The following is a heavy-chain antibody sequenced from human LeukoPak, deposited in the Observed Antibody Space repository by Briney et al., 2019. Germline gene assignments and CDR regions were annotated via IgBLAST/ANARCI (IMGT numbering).Heavy chain of an antibody. CDR3: ARVSLYYYDSSGLVDY. V-gene: IGHV4-39*07. Sequence: SETLSLTCTVSGGSISSSSYYWGWIRQPPGKGLEWIGSIYYSGSTYYNPSLKSRVTISVDTSKNQFSLKLSSVTAADTAVYYCARVSLYYYDSSGLVDYWGQGTLVTVSS. CDR2: IYYSGST. D-gene: IGHD3-22*01. CDR1: GGSISSSSYY. J-gene: IGHJ4*02.